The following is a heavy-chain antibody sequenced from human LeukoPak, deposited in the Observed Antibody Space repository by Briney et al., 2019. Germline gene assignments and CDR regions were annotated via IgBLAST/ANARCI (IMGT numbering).Heavy chain of an antibody. V-gene: IGHV1-18*01. CDR3: ARVIKEYYYDSSGYWFDP. J-gene: IGHJ5*02. Sequence: ASVKVSCKASGCTFTSYGISWVRQAPGQGLEWMGWISAYNGNTNYAQKLQGRVTMTTDTSTSTAYMELRSLRSDDTAVYYCARVIKEYYYDSSGYWFDPWGQGTLVTVSS. CDR1: GCTFTSYG. CDR2: ISAYNGNT. D-gene: IGHD3-22*01.